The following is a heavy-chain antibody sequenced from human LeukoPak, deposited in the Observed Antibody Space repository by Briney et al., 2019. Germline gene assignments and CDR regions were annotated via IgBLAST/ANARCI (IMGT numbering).Heavy chain of an antibody. J-gene: IGHJ4*02. CDR3: ARRKGYCSGGSCYEYYFDY. Sequence: SETLSLTCTVSGGSISSSSYCWGWIRQPPGKGLEWIGDIFYSGNTYYNPSLKSRVTISVDTSKNQFSLKLSSVTAADTAVYYCARRKGYCSGGSCYEYYFDYWGQGTLVTVSS. CDR1: GGSISSSSYC. CDR2: IFYSGNT. D-gene: IGHD2-15*01. V-gene: IGHV4-39*07.